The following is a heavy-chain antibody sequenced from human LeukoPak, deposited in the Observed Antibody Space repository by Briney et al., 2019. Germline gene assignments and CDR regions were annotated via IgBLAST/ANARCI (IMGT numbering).Heavy chain of an antibody. J-gene: IGHJ4*02. D-gene: IGHD3-9*01. CDR3: ARHSGYDILTGYYPWYFDY. V-gene: IGHV4-38-2*01. Sequence: SETLSLTCAVSGYSISSGYYWGWIRQPPGKGLEWIGSMHHSGSTDYNPSLKRRVTISVDTSKNQFSLKLRSVTAADTAVYYCARHSGYDILTGYYPWYFDYWGQGTLVTVSS. CDR2: MHHSGST. CDR1: GYSISSGYY.